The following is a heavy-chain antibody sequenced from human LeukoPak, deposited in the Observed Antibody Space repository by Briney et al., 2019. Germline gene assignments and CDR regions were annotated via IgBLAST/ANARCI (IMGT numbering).Heavy chain of an antibody. Sequence: GGSLRLSCAASGFTFSSYWMSWVRQAPGKGLEWVANIKQDGSEKYYVDSVKGRFTISRDNAKNSLYLQMNSLRAEDTAVYYCARDAEELYGDSFFDYWGQGTLVTVSS. CDR3: ARDAEELYGDSFFDY. D-gene: IGHD4-17*01. CDR1: GFTFSSYW. J-gene: IGHJ4*02. CDR2: IKQDGSEK. V-gene: IGHV3-7*01.